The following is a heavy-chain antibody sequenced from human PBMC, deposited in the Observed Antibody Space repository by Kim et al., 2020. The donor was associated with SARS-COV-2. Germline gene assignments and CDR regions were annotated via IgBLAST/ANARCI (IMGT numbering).Heavy chain of an antibody. Sequence: SVKVSCKASGGTFSSYAISWVRQAPGQGLEWMGGIIPIFGTANYAQKFQGRVTITADESTSTAYMELSSLRSEETAVYYCARDKERGIPYYYYGMDVWGQGTTVTVSS. V-gene: IGHV1-69*13. CDR3: ARDKERGIPYYYYGMDV. CDR2: IIPIFGTA. J-gene: IGHJ6*02. CDR1: GGTFSSYA. D-gene: IGHD1-1*01.